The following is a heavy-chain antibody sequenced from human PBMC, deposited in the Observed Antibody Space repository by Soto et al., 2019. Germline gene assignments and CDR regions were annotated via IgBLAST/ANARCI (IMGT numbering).Heavy chain of an antibody. D-gene: IGHD7-27*01. J-gene: IGHJ2*01. CDR3: AREITGDWHFDL. V-gene: IGHV4-31*03. CDR1: GGSINSGGFY. Sequence: QVQLQESGPGLVKPSQTLSLTCTVSGGSINSGGFYWNWIRQHPGKGLEWIGYIYYSGTTYYTPSLRRRPTISGNTSANPFPLELSSVTAADTAVYYCAREITGDWHFDLWGRGTLVTVSS. CDR2: IYYSGTT.